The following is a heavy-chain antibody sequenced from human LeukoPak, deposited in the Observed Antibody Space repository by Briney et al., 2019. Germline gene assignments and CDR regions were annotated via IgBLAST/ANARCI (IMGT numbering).Heavy chain of an antibody. V-gene: IGHV3-7*01. CDR3: ARVGAGAGFWSGFRFDP. D-gene: IGHD3-3*01. CDR1: GFTFSSYW. Sequence: GGSLRLSCAASGFTFSSYWMSWVRQAPGKGLEWLANIQQDGNVKNYVDSVKGRFTISRDNAKNSVYLQMSSLRAEDTAVYYCARVGAGAGFWSGFRFDPWGQGTLVTVSS. CDR2: IQQDGNVK. J-gene: IGHJ5*02.